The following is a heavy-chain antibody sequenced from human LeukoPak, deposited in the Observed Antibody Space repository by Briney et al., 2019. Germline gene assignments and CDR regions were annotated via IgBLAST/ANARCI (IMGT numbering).Heavy chain of an antibody. V-gene: IGHV3-30*02. CDR2: IRYDGNNK. CDR3: ARDPYDSSAYGAFDV. D-gene: IGHD3-22*01. J-gene: IGHJ3*01. CDR1: GFTFSSYG. Sequence: PGGSLRLSCAASGFTFSSYGMHWVRQAPGKGLEWVAFIRYDGNNKYYADSVKGRFTISRDNSKNTLHLQMNSLRAEDTAVYYCARDPYDSSAYGAFDVWGQGTMVTVSS.